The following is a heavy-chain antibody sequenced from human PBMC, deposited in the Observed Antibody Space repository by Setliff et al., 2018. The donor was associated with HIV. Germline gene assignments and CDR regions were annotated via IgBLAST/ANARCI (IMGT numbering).Heavy chain of an antibody. CDR3: ARLEVRSFYGYRNSPDY. CDR2: INHSGST. V-gene: IGHV4-34*01. D-gene: IGHD5-18*01. CDR1: GGSFSGYY. Sequence: SETLSLTCAVYGGSFSGYYWSWIRQPPGKGLEWIGEINHSGSTNYNPSLKSRVTISVDTSKNQFSLELSSVTAADTAVYYCARLEVRSFYGYRNSPDYWGQGTLVT. J-gene: IGHJ4*02.